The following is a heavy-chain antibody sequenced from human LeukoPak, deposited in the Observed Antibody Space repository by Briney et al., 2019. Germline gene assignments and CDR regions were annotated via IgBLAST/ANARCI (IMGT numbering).Heavy chain of an antibody. CDR1: GYSFTSYW. CDR3: ATQHGGWSRSPDAFDI. CDR2: IYPGDSDT. D-gene: IGHD2-8*02. V-gene: IGHV5-51*03. J-gene: IGHJ3*02. Sequence: KPGESLKISCKGSGYSFTSYWIGWVRQMPGKGLEWMGIIYPGDSDTRYSPSFQGQVTISADKSISTAYLQWSSLKASDTAMYYCATQHGGWSRSPDAFDIWGQGTMVTVSS.